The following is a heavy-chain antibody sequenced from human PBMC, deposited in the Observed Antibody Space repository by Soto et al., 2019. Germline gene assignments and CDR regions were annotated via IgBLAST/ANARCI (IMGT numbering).Heavy chain of an antibody. CDR1: GYTFTSYG. CDR2: ISAYNGNT. J-gene: IGHJ6*03. Sequence: QVQLEQSGAEVKKPGASEKVSCKASGYTFTSYGISWVRQAPGQGLEWMGWISAYNGNTNYAQKLQGRVTMTTDTSTSTAYMELRSLRSDDTAVYYCARDLHSRDWWYYYYYMDVCGKGTTVTVSS. CDR3: ARDLHSRDWWYYYYYMDV. D-gene: IGHD6-19*01. V-gene: IGHV1-18*01.